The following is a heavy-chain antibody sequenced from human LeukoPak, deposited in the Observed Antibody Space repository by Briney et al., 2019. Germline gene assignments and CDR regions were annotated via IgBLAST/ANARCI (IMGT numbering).Heavy chain of an antibody. J-gene: IGHJ4*02. CDR2: ISDSGDSS. Sequence: GGSLRLSCVASGFTFSSYAMSWVRQAPGKGLEWVSFISDSGDSSYFTDSVKGRFTISRDNSKNTLYLQMNSLSPEDTAVYYCAKDSDPYGSAEGVFHYWGQGTLVTVSS. CDR3: AKDSDPYGSAEGVFHY. D-gene: IGHD3-10*01. CDR1: GFTFSSYA. V-gene: IGHV3-23*01.